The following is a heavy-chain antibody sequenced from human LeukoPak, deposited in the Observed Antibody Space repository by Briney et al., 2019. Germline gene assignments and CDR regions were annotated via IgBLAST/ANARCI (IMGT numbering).Heavy chain of an antibody. Sequence: SGGSLRLSCAASGFTFSSYGMHWVRQAPGKGLEWVAKIKADGGEKDHVASVKGRFTISRDNAKNSLYLQMNSLRVEDTAVYYCARGGAARPDFWGQGTLVTVSS. CDR1: GFTFSSYG. CDR3: ARGGAARPDF. D-gene: IGHD6-6*01. V-gene: IGHV3-7*01. J-gene: IGHJ4*02. CDR2: IKADGGEK.